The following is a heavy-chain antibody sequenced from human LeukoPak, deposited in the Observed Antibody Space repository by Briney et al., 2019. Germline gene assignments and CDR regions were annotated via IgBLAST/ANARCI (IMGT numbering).Heavy chain of an antibody. V-gene: IGHV4-39*07. J-gene: IGHJ6*03. D-gene: IGHD2-15*01. CDR1: GGSTRSGRHH. CDR3: ARDLGGYPFFMDV. Sequence: SETLSLTCSVSGGSTRSGRHHWAWIRQPPGKGLQFIGSLDESGRPYYNAPLKSRVTISEDSSGKQFSLNLSSVTAADTAVYYCARDLGGYPFFMDVWGRGTTVIVSS. CDR2: LDESGRP.